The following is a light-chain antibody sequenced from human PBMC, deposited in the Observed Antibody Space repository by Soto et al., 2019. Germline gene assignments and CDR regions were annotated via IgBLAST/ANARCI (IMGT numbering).Light chain of an antibody. V-gene: IGLV2-23*02. CDR1: SSNVGSYKL. CDR3: CSYAGSTTFV. Sequence: QSALTQPASVSGSPGQSITISCTGTSSNVGSYKLVSWYQQHPGKAPKLIIYEDNKRPSGVSNRFSGSKSGNTASLTISGLQAEDEADYYCCSYAGSTTFVFGGGTQLTVL. CDR2: EDN. J-gene: IGLJ2*01.